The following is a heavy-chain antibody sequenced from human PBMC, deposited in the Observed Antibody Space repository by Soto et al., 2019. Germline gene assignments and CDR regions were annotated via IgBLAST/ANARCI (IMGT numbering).Heavy chain of an antibody. D-gene: IGHD5-18*01. CDR1: GDSASSDNYY. CDR2: IYSSGNT. Sequence: SETLSLTCTVSGDSASSDNYYWTWIRQPPGKGLEWIGYIYSSGNTNYNPSLKSRVTISLDTSSNQFSLKLTSVTAADTAVYYCARDIRGFSRAFDYWGQGTLVTVSS. J-gene: IGHJ4*02. CDR3: ARDIRGFSRAFDY. V-gene: IGHV4-61*01.